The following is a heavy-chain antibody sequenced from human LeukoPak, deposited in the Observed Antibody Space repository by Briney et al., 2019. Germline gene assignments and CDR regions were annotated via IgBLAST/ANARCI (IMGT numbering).Heavy chain of an antibody. D-gene: IGHD3-22*01. J-gene: IGHJ4*02. CDR3: ARVPYYYDSRHPDY. CDR2: IYTTGNT. CDR1: GGSISGDSYY. V-gene: IGHV4-61*02. Sequence: PSQTLSLTCTASGGSISGDSYYWSWIRQPAGKGLEWIGRIYTTGNTNYNPSLKSRVTISVDTSKNQCSLKLSSVTAADTAVYYCARVPYYYDSRHPDYWGQGTLVTVSS.